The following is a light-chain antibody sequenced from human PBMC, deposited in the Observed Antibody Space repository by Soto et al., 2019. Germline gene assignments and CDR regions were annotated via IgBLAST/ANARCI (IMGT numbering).Light chain of an antibody. CDR3: MQGTHWPIT. V-gene: IGKV2-30*02. CDR1: QSLVHSDGIAY. CDR2: KVS. J-gene: IGKJ5*01. Sequence: DAVMTQSPLSLPVTLGQPASNACRSNQSLVHSDGIAYFSWFQQRPGRSPRRLIYKVSNRDSGVPARFSGSGSGTDFALKISRVEAEDVGVYCCMQGTHWPITFGQGTRLEIK.